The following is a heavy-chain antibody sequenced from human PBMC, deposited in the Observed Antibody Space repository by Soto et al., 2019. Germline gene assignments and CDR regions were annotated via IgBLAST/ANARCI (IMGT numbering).Heavy chain of an antibody. CDR3: AHRSRGYAYYFDQ. Sequence: QITLKESGPALVRPTQTLTLTCSFSGFSLTTRGVAVGWIRQPPGKALEWLALIFWDDDKWYSPSLRSRHTITEDTSKNQVVLTMTNMDPVDTATYYCAHRSRGYAYYFDQWGQGTLVTASS. J-gene: IGHJ4*02. CDR1: GFSLTTRGVA. CDR2: IFWDDDK. V-gene: IGHV2-5*02. D-gene: IGHD5-12*01.